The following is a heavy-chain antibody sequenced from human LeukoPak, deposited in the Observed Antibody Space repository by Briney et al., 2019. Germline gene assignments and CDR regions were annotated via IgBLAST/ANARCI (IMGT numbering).Heavy chain of an antibody. CDR2: FDPEDGET. Sequence: ASVKVSCKVSGYTLTELSMHWVRQAPGKGLEWMGGFDPEDGETIYAQKFQGRVTMTEDTSTDTAYMELSSLRSEDTAVYYCATDRGGSGWWPNFDYWGQGTLVTVSS. D-gene: IGHD6-19*01. CDR3: ATDRGGSGWWPNFDY. V-gene: IGHV1-24*01. CDR1: GYTLTELS. J-gene: IGHJ4*02.